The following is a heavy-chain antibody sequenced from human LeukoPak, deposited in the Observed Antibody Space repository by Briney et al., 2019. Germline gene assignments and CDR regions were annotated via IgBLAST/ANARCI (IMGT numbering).Heavy chain of an antibody. CDR2: IRYDGSNK. J-gene: IGHJ4*02. CDR1: GFTFSSYG. V-gene: IGHV3-30*02. Sequence: GGSLRLSCAASGFTFSSYGMHWVRQAPGKGLEWVAFIRYDGSNKYYADSVKGQFTISRDNSKNTLYLQMNSLRAEDTAVYYCARGPSGYHNTGGQGTLVTVSS. CDR3: ARGPSGYHNT. D-gene: IGHD5-12*01.